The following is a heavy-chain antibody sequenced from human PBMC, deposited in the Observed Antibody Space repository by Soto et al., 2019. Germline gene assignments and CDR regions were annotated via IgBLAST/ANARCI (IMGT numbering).Heavy chain of an antibody. Sequence: GASVKVSCKVSVYTLTELSMHWVRQAPGKGLEWMGGFDPEDGETIYAQKFQGRVTMTEDTSTDTAYMELSGLRSEDTAVYYCATLYSSSWFNFDYWGQGTLVTVSS. CDR3: ATLYSSSWFNFDY. J-gene: IGHJ4*02. V-gene: IGHV1-24*01. CDR1: VYTLTELS. D-gene: IGHD6-13*01. CDR2: FDPEDGET.